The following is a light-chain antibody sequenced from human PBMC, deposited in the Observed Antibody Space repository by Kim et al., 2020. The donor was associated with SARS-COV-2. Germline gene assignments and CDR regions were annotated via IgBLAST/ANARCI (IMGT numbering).Light chain of an antibody. CDR3: QSYDSSNRWV. CDR2: EDN. J-gene: IGLJ3*02. Sequence: NFMLTQPHSVSESPGKTVTISCTRSSGSIASNYVQWYQQRPGSAPTTVIYEDNQRPSGVPDRFSDSIDSSSNSASLTISGLKTEDEADYYCQSYDSSNRWVFGGGTQLTVL. V-gene: IGLV6-57*03. CDR1: SGSIASNY.